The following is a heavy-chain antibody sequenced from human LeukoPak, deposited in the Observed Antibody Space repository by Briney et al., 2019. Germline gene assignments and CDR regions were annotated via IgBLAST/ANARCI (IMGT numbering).Heavy chain of an antibody. J-gene: IGHJ6*02. D-gene: IGHD3-10*01. CDR3: AGEDYCGTGTCVAWEGGFDG. Sequence: GGSLRLSCAASGVPFSSYWMTWVRQPPGKGLEWVANIKQDGSEKYYVAPMKGRFTISRGNAKNSLYLQMKILRGQDTAVYYCAGEDYCGTGTCVAWEGGFDGWGQGTTVTVSS. CDR2: IKQDGSEK. V-gene: IGHV3-7*01. CDR1: GVPFSSYW.